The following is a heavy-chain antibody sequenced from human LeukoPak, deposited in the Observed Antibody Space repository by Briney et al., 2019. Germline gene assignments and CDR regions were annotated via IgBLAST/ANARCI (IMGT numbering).Heavy chain of an antibody. V-gene: IGHV3-43*02. CDR3: AKDIGSGWSFDY. CDR2: IKGNSDTT. Sequence: GGALRLSCAASGFTFHNYAMHWVRQAPGKGLEWGSLIKGNSDTTDNADSVNGRFTISRDNSKNSLYRQINSLRTEDTALYYCAKDIGSGWSFDYWGQGTLVTVSS. J-gene: IGHJ4*02. CDR1: GFTFHNYA. D-gene: IGHD6-19*01.